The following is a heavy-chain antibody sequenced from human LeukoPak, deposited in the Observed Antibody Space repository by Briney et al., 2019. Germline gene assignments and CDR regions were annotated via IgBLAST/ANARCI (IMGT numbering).Heavy chain of an antibody. V-gene: IGHV3-66*02. CDR3: ASASIAARPGPYFDY. CDR2: IYSGGST. Sequence: GGSLRLSCAASGFTVSSNYMSWVRQAPGKGLEWVSVIYSGGSTYYADSVKGRFTISRDNSKNTLYLQMNSLRAADTAVYYCASASIAARPGPYFDYWGQGTLVTVSS. CDR1: GFTVSSNY. D-gene: IGHD6-6*01. J-gene: IGHJ4*02.